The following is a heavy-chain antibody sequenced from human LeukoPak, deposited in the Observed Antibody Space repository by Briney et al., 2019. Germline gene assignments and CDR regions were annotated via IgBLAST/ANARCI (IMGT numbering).Heavy chain of an antibody. CDR3: ARSVGVVGPHDY. J-gene: IGHJ4*02. V-gene: IGHV4-34*01. Sequence: SETLSLTCAVYGGSFSGYYWSWIRQPPGKGLEWIGEINHSGSTNYNPSLKSRVTISVDTSKNQFSLKLSSVTAADTAVYYCARSVGVVGPHDYWGQGTLVTVSS. CDR1: GGSFSGYY. CDR2: INHSGST. D-gene: IGHD2-15*01.